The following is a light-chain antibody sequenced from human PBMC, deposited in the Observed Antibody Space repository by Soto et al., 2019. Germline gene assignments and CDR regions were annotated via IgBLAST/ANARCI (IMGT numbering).Light chain of an antibody. CDR1: SSDVGGYNY. CDR2: DVS. Sequence: QSVLTQPASVXGSPGQSITISCTGTSSDVGGYNYVSWYQHHPGKAPKLLIYDVSNRPSGISNRFSGSKSDNTASLTISGLQPEDEADYYCSSYTTSNTRQIVFGTGTKVTVL. V-gene: IGLV2-14*03. CDR3: SSYTTSNTRQIV. J-gene: IGLJ1*01.